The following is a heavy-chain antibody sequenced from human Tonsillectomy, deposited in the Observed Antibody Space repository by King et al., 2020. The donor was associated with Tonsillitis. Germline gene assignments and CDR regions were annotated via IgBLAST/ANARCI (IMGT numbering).Heavy chain of an antibody. CDR1: GFSFSSYT. J-gene: IGHJ4*02. CDR3: ARSKSSTVRNPLDY. V-gene: IGHV3-21*01. D-gene: IGHD4-17*01. Sequence: VQLVESGGDLVKPGGSLRLSCAASGFSFSSYTLTWVRQAPGKGLEWVYYADSVKGRFTISRDNAKNSLYLQMNSLRAEDTAVYYCARSKSSTVRNPLDYWGQGTLVIVSS.